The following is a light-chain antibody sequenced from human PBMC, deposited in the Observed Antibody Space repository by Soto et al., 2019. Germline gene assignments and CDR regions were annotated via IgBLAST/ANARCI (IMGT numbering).Light chain of an antibody. CDR1: QSVSSSY. V-gene: IGKV3-11*01. J-gene: IGKJ5*01. CDR2: DAS. CDR3: QQRSNWPG. Sequence: EIVLTQSPGTLSLSPGERASLSCRASQSVSSSYLAWYQQKPGQAPSLLIYDASNRATGIPASFSGSASGTDFPLTISRLPPEDSAVYYCQQRSNWPGFGQGTRLEIK.